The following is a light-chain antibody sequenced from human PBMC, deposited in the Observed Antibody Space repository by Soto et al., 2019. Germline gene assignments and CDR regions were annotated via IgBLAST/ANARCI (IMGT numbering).Light chain of an antibody. CDR3: SSYTSSSTLV. CDR1: SSDVGGFNY. V-gene: IGLV2-14*01. CDR2: EVS. J-gene: IGLJ1*01. Sequence: QSVLTQPPSASGSPGQSVTISCSGTSSDVGGFNYVSWYQQHPGRAPKVLIYEVSNRPSGVSNRFSGSKSGNTASLTISGLQAEDEADYYCSSYTSSSTLVFGTGTKVTVL.